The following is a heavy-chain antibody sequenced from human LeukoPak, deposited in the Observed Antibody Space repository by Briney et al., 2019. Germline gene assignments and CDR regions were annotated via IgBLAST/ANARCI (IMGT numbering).Heavy chain of an antibody. J-gene: IGHJ4*02. CDR1: GGTFSSYA. D-gene: IGHD2-15*01. CDR2: IIPILGIA. Sequence: ASVKVSCKASGGTFSSYAISWVRQAPGQGLEWMGRIIPILGIANYAQKFQGRVTITADKSTSTAYMELSSLRSEDTAVYYCARDVVSAVAARKFAYWGQGTLVTVSS. V-gene: IGHV1-69*04. CDR3: ARDVVSAVAARKFAY.